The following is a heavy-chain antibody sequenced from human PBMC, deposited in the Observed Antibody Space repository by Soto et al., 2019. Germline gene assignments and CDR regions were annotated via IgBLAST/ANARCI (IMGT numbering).Heavy chain of an antibody. CDR2: IYYSGST. D-gene: IGHD4-17*01. V-gene: IGHV4-39*07. CDR3: ARDRGDSGSESAFDI. J-gene: IGHJ3*02. Sequence: ETLSLTCTVSGGSISSSSYYWGWIRQPPGKGLEWIGSIYYSGSTYYNPSLKSRVTISVDTSKNQFSLKLSSVTAADTAVYYCARDRGDSGSESAFDIWGQGTMVTVSS. CDR1: GGSISSSSYY.